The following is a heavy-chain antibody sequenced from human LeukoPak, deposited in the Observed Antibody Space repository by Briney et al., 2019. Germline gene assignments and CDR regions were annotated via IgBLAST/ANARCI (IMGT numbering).Heavy chain of an antibody. CDR3: AKGGLSRNDAFDI. D-gene: IGHD3-10*01. CDR1: GFTFSNYV. J-gene: IGHJ3*02. CDR2: VGGSGRYP. V-gene: IGHV3-23*01. Sequence: GGSLRLSCEASGFTFSNYVMGWVRQAPGKGLEWVSGVGGSGRYPHSADSVKGRFNISRDNSKNTLYLQMNSLRVEDTALYYCAKGGLSRNDAFDIWGQGTMVNVSS.